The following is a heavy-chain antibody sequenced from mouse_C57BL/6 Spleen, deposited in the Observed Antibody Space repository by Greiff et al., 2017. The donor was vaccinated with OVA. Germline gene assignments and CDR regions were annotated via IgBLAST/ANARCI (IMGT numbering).Heavy chain of an antibody. Sequence: QVQLQQPGAELVKPGASVKMSCKASGYTFTSYWITWVKQRPGQGLEWIGDIYPGSGSTNYNEKFKSKATLTVDTSSSTAYMRLSSLTSEDSAVYYCGRWYYGSSYDGDWGKGTTLTVST. V-gene: IGHV1-55*01. CDR1: GYTFTSYW. CDR2: IYPGSGST. J-gene: IGHJ2*01. D-gene: IGHD1-1*01. CDR3: GRWYYGSSYDGD.